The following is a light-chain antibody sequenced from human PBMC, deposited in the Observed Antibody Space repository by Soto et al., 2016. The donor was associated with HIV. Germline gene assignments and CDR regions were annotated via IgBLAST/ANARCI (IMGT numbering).Light chain of an antibody. J-gene: IGKJ3*01. Sequence: DIQMTQSPSTLSASVGDRVTITCRASQSINSWLAWYQQKAGKAPKLLIYKASSLESGVPSRFSGSGSGTDFTLTISSLQPEDFATYYCQQANSFPFTFGPGTKWISN. CDR2: KAS. CDR1: QSINSW. V-gene: IGKV1-5*03. CDR3: QQANSFPFT.